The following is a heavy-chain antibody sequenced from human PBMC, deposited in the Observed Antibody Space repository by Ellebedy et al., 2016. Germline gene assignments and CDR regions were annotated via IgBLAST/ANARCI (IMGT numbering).Heavy chain of an antibody. J-gene: IGHJ3*02. V-gene: IGHV3-48*04. CDR2: ISSSSSII. CDR1: GFAFSDYP. Sequence: GGSLRLXXAASGFAFSDYPMNWVRQAPGKGLEWLSFISSSSSIIHYADSVKGRFTISRDNAKNSLYLQMSSLRAEDTALYYCARGSDYAFDIWGQGTMVTVSS. CDR3: ARGSDYAFDI.